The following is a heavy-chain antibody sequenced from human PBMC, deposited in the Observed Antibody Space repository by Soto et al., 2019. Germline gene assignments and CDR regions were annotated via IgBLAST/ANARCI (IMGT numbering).Heavy chain of an antibody. J-gene: IGHJ6*02. Sequence: EVQVLESGGGLVQPGGSLRLSCAGSGFTFSAYAMNWVRQAPGKGLEWVSGIIASGGATYYADSVKGRFTISRDNSKNTLSLQMNSLRAEDTAIYYCAKEDIVVETTITRNFYYYGMDVWGQGTMVTVSS. CDR1: GFTFSAYA. CDR2: IIASGGAT. V-gene: IGHV3-23*01. D-gene: IGHD2-21*02. CDR3: AKEDIVVETTITRNFYYYGMDV.